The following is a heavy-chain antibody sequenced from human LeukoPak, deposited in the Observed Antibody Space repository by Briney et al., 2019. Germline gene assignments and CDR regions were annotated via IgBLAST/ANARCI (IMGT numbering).Heavy chain of an antibody. Sequence: GGSLRLSCAASGSTVSSNYMSWVRQAPGKGLEWVSVIYSGGSTYYADSVKGRFTISRHNSKNTLYLQMNSLRAEDTAVYYCARGYGSGSYYAFDIWGQGTMVTVSS. D-gene: IGHD3-10*01. CDR3: ARGYGSGSYYAFDI. V-gene: IGHV3-53*04. CDR2: IYSGGST. CDR1: GSTVSSNY. J-gene: IGHJ3*02.